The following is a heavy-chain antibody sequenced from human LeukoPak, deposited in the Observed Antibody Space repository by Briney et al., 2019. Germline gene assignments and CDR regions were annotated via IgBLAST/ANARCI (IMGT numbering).Heavy chain of an antibody. Sequence: SQTLSLTCTVSGGSISSGGYYWSWIRQHPGKGLEWIGYIYYSGSTYYNPSLKCRVTISVDTSKNQFSLKLSSVTAADTAVYYCARVNPGPMFGFGGGFDYWGQGTLVTVSS. CDR3: ARVNPGPMFGFGGGFDY. J-gene: IGHJ4*02. V-gene: IGHV4-31*03. D-gene: IGHD3-16*01. CDR1: GGSISSGGYY. CDR2: IYYSGST.